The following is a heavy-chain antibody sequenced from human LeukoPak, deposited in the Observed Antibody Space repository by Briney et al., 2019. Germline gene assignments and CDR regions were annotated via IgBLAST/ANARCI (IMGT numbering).Heavy chain of an antibody. D-gene: IGHD2-2*02. CDR1: GYTFTSYD. V-gene: IGHV1-8*03. Sequence: ASVKVSCKASGYTFTSYDINWVRQATGQGLEWMGWMNPNSGSTGYAQKFQGRVTITRNTSISTAYMELSSLRSEDTAVYYCARKSPFYCSSTSCYTPGDWFDPWGQGTLVTVSS. CDR3: ARKSPFYCSSTSCYTPGDWFDP. J-gene: IGHJ5*02. CDR2: MNPNSGST.